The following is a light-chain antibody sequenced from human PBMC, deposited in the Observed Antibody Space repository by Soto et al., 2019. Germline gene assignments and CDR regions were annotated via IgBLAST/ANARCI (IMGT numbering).Light chain of an antibody. V-gene: IGKV1-39*01. CDR3: QQYYSYPRT. CDR1: QSINSY. Sequence: DIQMTQSPSSLSASVGDRVTITCRASQSINSYLNWYQHKPGKAPKLLIYAASTLQSGVPSRFSGSGSGTDFTLTISCLQSEDFATYYCQQYYSYPRTFGQGTKVDIK. CDR2: AAS. J-gene: IGKJ1*01.